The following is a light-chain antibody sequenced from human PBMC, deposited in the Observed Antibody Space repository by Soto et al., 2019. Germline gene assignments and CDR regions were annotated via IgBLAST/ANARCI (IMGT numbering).Light chain of an antibody. V-gene: IGLV2-14*03. CDR1: SSDVGGYNH. Sequence: QSALTQPASVSGSPGQSITISCTGTSSDVGGYNHVAWYQHHPGKASRLMIYDVTNRPSGVSSRFSGSKSGNTASLTISGLQAEDEADYYCSSYTSTRTVVFGEGTKLTVL. CDR3: SSYTSTRTVV. J-gene: IGLJ2*01. CDR2: DVT.